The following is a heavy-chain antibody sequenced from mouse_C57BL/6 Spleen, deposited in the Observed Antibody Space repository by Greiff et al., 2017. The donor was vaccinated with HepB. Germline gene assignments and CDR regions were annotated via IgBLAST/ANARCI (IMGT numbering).Heavy chain of an antibody. Sequence: VQLQQSGPELVKPGASVKISCKASGYTFTDYYMNWVKQSHGKSLEWIGDINPNNGGTSYNQKFKGKATLTVDKSSSTAYMELRSLTSEDSAVYYCALIDGSSEDAYWGQGTLVTVSA. CDR2: INPNNGGT. CDR1: GYTFTDYY. J-gene: IGHJ3*01. CDR3: ALIDGSSEDAY. D-gene: IGHD1-1*01. V-gene: IGHV1-26*01.